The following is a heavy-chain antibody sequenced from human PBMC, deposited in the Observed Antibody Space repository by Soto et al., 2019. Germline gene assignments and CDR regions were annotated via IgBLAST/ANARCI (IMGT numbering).Heavy chain of an antibody. CDR1: GFTFSSYA. CDR3: AKATCYIDHFDY. J-gene: IGHJ4*02. V-gene: IGHV3-23*01. CDR2: LSGSDSTT. Sequence: EVQLLESGGGLVQPGGSLRLSCAASGFTFSSYAMSWVRQAPGKGLEWVASLSGSDSTTHYADSVKGRFTISRDISKNTLYLQRNNVRAEDAAVYYCAKATCYIDHFDYWGQGTLVTVSS. D-gene: IGHD1-26*01.